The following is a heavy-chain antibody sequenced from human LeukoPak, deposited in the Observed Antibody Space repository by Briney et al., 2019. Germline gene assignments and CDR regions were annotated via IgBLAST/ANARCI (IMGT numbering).Heavy chain of an antibody. V-gene: IGHV3-23*01. CDR2: ISGSGGST. CDR3: AKRSTAMAVFYFDY. CDR1: GFSFSSYS. Sequence: GGSLRLSCAASGFSFSSYSVNWVRQAPGKGLEWVSAISGSGGSTYYADSVKGRFTISRDNSKNTLYLQMNSLRAEDTAVYYCAKRSTAMAVFYFDYWGQGTLVTVSS. D-gene: IGHD5-18*01. J-gene: IGHJ4*02.